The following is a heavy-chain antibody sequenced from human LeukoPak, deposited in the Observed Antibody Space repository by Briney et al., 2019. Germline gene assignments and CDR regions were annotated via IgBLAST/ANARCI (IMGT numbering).Heavy chain of an antibody. V-gene: IGHV3-11*01. CDR2: ISSSGSTI. J-gene: IGHJ4*02. CDR1: GFTFSDYY. CDR3: ARAGSYYYDSSGYYNY. D-gene: IGHD3-22*01. Sequence: GGSLRLSCAASGFTFSDYYMSWIRQAPGKGLEGVSYISSSGSTIYYADSVKGRFTISRDNAKNSLYLQMNSLRAEDTAVYYCARAGSYYYDSSGYYNYWGQGTLVTVSS.